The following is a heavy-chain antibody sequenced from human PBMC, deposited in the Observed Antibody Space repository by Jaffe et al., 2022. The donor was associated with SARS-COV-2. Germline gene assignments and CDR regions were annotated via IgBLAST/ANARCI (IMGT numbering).Heavy chain of an antibody. D-gene: IGHD6-13*01. J-gene: IGHJ2*01. CDR1: GFSLSNARMG. CDR2: IFSNDEK. Sequence: QVTLKESGPVLVKPTETLTLTCTVSGFSLSNARMGVSWIRQPPGKALEWLAHIFSNDEKSYSTSLKSRLTISKDTSKSQVVLTMTNMDPVDTATYYCARILSYSSSRQGFWFPGTTPQEDWYFDLWGRGTLVTVSS. V-gene: IGHV2-26*01. CDR3: ARILSYSSSRQGFWFPGTTPQEDWYFDL.